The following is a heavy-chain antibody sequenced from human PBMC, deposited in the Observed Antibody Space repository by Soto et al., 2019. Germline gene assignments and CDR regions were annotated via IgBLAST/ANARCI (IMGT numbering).Heavy chain of an antibody. J-gene: IGHJ2*01. D-gene: IGHD6-19*01. V-gene: IGHV3-11*05. Sequence: QVQLVESGGGLVKPGGSLRLSCAASGFTLSDYYMSWIRQAPGKGLEWVSYMSSSGSYRNHADSVKGRFTMSRDNGKNSVYPQMNSLRAEDTAVYYCARNGIAVSSSDWYFDLWGRGTLVTVSS. CDR1: GFTLSDYY. CDR2: MSSSGSYR. CDR3: ARNGIAVSSSDWYFDL.